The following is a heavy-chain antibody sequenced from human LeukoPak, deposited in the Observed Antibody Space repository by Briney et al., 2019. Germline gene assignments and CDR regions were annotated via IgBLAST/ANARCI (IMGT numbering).Heavy chain of an antibody. D-gene: IGHD3-9*01. V-gene: IGHV3-74*03. CDR1: GFTLSAYR. CDR3: AREHYDILSRRGMDV. Sequence: GGSLRLSCAVSGFTLSAYRMHWVRQAPGKGLVWVSRMNTDGSSTLYADSVKGRFTISRDNAKNTLYLQMNSLRVEDTAVYYCAREHYDILSRRGMDVWGKGATVTVSS. CDR2: MNTDGSST. J-gene: IGHJ6*04.